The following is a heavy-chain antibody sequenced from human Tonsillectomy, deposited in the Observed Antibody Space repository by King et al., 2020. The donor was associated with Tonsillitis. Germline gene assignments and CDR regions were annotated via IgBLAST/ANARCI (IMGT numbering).Heavy chain of an antibody. CDR3: ARGRGRRPFDAFDI. J-gene: IGHJ3*02. CDR2: INHSGST. V-gene: IGHV4-34*01. CDR1: GGSFSGYY. D-gene: IGHD3-10*01. Sequence: VQLQQWGAGLLKPSETLSLTCAVYGGSFSGYYWSWIRQPPGKGLEWIGEINHSGSTNYNPSLKSRVTISVDTSKNQFPLKLSSVTAADTAVYYCARGRGRRPFDAFDIWGQGTMVTVSS.